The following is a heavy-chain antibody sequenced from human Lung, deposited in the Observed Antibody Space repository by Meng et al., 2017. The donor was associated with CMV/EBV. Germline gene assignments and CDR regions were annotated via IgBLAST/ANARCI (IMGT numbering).Heavy chain of an antibody. D-gene: IGHD4-17*01. CDR2: INPNSGDT. Sequence: SXXVSXXTFGYTFTGYYIHWVRQAPGPGLEWMGWINPNSGDTTYAQNFQGRVTMTRDTSITTAYMELSRLRSDDTAVYYCAGLDDYGDTSKFDVWGQGTTVTVSS. CDR3: AGLDDYGDTSKFDV. J-gene: IGHJ6*02. V-gene: IGHV1-2*02. CDR1: GYTFTGYY.